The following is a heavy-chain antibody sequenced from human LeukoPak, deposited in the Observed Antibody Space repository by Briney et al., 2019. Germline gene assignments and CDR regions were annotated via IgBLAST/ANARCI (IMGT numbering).Heavy chain of an antibody. D-gene: IGHD5-12*01. V-gene: IGHV1-46*01. Sequence: ASVKVSCKASGYTFTSYYMHWVRQAPGQGLEWMGIINPSGGSTSYAQKFQGRVTMTTDTSTSAAYMELRSLRSDDTAVYYCARDFWPYSGYDPNSDAFDIWGQGTKVTVSS. CDR1: GYTFTSYY. J-gene: IGHJ3*02. CDR2: INPSGGST. CDR3: ARDFWPYSGYDPNSDAFDI.